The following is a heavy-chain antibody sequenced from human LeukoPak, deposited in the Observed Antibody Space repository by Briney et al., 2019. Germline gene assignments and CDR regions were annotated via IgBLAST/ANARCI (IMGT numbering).Heavy chain of an antibody. Sequence: SEALSLTCSASGASTSSRYWSWIRQSPGRTLEWIGHIYNGRNTKYNPSLTSRVTISVDTSKNQFSLRMTSVTAADTAIYYCAQTTGWPGFDFWGPGALVTVSS. CDR2: IYNGRNT. J-gene: IGHJ4*02. D-gene: IGHD6-19*01. CDR1: GASTSSRY. CDR3: AQTTGWPGFDF. V-gene: IGHV4-59*08.